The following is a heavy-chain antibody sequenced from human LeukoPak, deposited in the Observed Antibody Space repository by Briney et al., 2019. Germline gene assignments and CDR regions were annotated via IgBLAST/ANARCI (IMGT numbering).Heavy chain of an antibody. CDR2: ISISGDRT. D-gene: IGHD4-17*01. CDR1: GFNFANHA. CDR3: ANEIRPNDY. V-gene: IGHV3-23*01. Sequence: GGSLRLSCAASGFNFANHAMTWVRQAPGKGLEWVSAISISGDRTYYAHSVKGRFTISRDNSKNTVYLQMNSLRAEDTAVYYCANEIRPNDYWGQGTLVTVSS. J-gene: IGHJ4*02.